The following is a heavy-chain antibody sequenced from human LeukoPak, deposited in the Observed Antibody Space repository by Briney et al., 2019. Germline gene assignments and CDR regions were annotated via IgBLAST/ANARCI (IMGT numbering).Heavy chain of an antibody. D-gene: IGHD5-12*01. CDR3: ARARGGYDLDY. J-gene: IGHJ4*02. CDR1: GFTFSSHW. Sequence: GGSLRLSCAASGFTFSSHWMSWVRQAPGKGLEWVANIKQDGGEKYYVESVKGRFTISRDNVKNPLYLQMNSLRVEDTAVYYCARARGGYDLDYWGQGTLVTVSS. V-gene: IGHV3-7*01. CDR2: IKQDGGEK.